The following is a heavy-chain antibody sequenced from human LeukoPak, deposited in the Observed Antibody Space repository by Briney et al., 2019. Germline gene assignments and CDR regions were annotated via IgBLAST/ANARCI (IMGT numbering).Heavy chain of an antibody. V-gene: IGHV1-69*01. J-gene: IGHJ5*02. D-gene: IGHD3-10*01. CDR3: ASLHGYGSGRP. Sequence: ASVKVSCKASGGTFSSYAISWVRQAPGQGLEWMGGIIPIFGTANYAQKFQGRVTITADESTSTAYMELSSLRSEDTAVYYCASLHGYGSGRPWGQGTLVTVSS. CDR1: GGTFSSYA. CDR2: IIPIFGTA.